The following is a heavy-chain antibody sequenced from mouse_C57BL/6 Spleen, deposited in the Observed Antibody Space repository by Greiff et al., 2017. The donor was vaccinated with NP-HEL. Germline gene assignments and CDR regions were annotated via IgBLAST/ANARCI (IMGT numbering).Heavy chain of an antibody. V-gene: IGHV5-9*01. Sequence: EVKLVESGGGLVKPGGSLKLSCAASGFTFSSYTMSWVRQTPEKRLEWVATISGGGGNTYYPDSVKGRFTISRDNAKNTLYLKMSSLRSEDTALYYCARRIYYYGSSYGAMDYWGQGTSVTVSS. J-gene: IGHJ4*01. CDR3: ARRIYYYGSSYGAMDY. CDR1: GFTFSSYT. CDR2: ISGGGGNT. D-gene: IGHD1-1*01.